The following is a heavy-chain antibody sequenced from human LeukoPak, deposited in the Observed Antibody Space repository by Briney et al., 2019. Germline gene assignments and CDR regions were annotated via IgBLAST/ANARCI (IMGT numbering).Heavy chain of an antibody. D-gene: IGHD6-19*01. CDR3: AREGSQWLAQHYYYYYYMDV. CDR1: GFTFSSYS. CDR2: ISSSSSTI. J-gene: IGHJ6*03. V-gene: IGHV3-48*01. Sequence: PGGSLRLSCAASGFTFSSYSMNWVRQAPGKGLEWVSYISSSSSTIYYADSVRGRFTISRDNAKNSLYLQMNSLRAEDTAVYYCAREGSQWLAQHYYYYYYMDVWGKGTTVTVSS.